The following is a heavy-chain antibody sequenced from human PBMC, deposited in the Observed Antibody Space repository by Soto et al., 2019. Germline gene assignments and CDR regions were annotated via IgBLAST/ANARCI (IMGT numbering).Heavy chain of an antibody. CDR3: ARGLEWQWLVQDYYYGMDV. Sequence: ASETLSLTCAVYGGSFSGYYWSWIRQPPGKGLEWIGEINHSGSTNYNPSLKSRVTISVDTSKNQFPLKLSSVTAADTAVYYCARGLEWQWLVQDYYYGMDVWGQGTTVTVSS. D-gene: IGHD6-19*01. V-gene: IGHV4-34*01. J-gene: IGHJ6*02. CDR1: GGSFSGYY. CDR2: INHSGST.